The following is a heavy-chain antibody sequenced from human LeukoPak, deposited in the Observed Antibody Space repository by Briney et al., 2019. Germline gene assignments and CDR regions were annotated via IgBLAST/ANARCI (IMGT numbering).Heavy chain of an antibody. V-gene: IGHV5-51*01. J-gene: IGHJ5*01. D-gene: IGHD2-15*01. CDR1: GYSFTSYW. CDR2: VYPGDSHT. CDR3: VRTPTCSSGSCYPNWFDS. Sequence: GESLKISCKGSGYSFTSYWIGWVRQMPGKGLDWMAIVYPGDSHTKYNPSFQGQVTIPADKSSSTAYLQWISLRASDTAIYYCVRTPTCSSGSCYPNWFDSWGQGTLVTVSS.